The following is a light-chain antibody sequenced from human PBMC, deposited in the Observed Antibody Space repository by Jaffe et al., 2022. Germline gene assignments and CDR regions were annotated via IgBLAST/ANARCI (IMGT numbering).Light chain of an antibody. CDR3: YAYTISSTLV. CDR2: EVN. V-gene: IGLV2-14*01. J-gene: IGLJ2*01. Sequence: QSALTQPASVSGSPGQSITISCTGTSSDVGAHNFVSWYQQHPGKAPKLMIYEVNNRPSGVSNRFSASKSGNTASLTISGLQAEDEGDYYCYAYTISSTLVFGGGTKLTVL. CDR1: SSDVGAHNF.